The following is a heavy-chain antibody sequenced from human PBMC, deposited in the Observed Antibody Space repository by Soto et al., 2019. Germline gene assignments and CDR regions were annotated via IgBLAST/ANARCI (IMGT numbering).Heavy chain of an antibody. Sequence: ASVKVSCKASGYTFTGYYMHWVRQAPGQGLEWMGWINPNSGGTNYAQKFQGWVTMTRDTSISTAYMELSRLRSDDTAVYYCARSKDYYGSGSRYYYYGMDVWGQGTTVTVSS. V-gene: IGHV1-2*04. CDR1: GYTFTGYY. CDR3: ARSKDYYGSGSRYYYYGMDV. D-gene: IGHD3-10*01. J-gene: IGHJ6*02. CDR2: INPNSGGT.